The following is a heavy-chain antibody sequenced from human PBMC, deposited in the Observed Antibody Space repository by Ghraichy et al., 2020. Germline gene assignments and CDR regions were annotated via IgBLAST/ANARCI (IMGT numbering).Heavy chain of an antibody. V-gene: IGHV3-7*01. CDR3: ARAATIAGGTIGNDR. CDR2: IKQDGSAK. Sequence: GGSLRLSCAASGFSFSSSWMSWVRQAPGKGLEWVANIKQDGSAKYYVDSVKSRFTISRDNAKKSLYLEMNSLRAEDTAVYYCARAATIAGGTIGNDRWGQGTLVTVSS. CDR1: GFSFSSSW. D-gene: IGHD2-15*01. J-gene: IGHJ5*02.